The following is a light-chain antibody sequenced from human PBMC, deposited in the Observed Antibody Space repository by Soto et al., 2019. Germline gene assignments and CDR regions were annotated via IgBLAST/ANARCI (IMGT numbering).Light chain of an antibody. J-gene: IGKJ3*01. CDR1: QSISSW. Sequence: DIQMTQSPSTLSASVGDRVTITCRASQSISSWLAWYQQKPGKAPKLLIYDASSLESGVPARFSVSGSGTEFTLTISSLQPDDFATYYCQQYNSYSPITFGPGTKVDIK. CDR2: DAS. CDR3: QQYNSYSPIT. V-gene: IGKV1-5*01.